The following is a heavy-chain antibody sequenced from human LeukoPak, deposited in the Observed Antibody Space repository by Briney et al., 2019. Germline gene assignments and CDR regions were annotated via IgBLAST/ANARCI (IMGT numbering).Heavy chain of an antibody. Sequence: PGGSLRLSCAASGFTFSSYGMHWVRQAPGKGLEWVSAISGSGGSTFYADSVKGRFTISRDNSKNTLYLQMNSLRAEDTAVYYCAKDPRRDGYNYFDYWGQGTLVTVSS. V-gene: IGHV3-23*01. CDR3: AKDPRRDGYNYFDY. J-gene: IGHJ4*02. CDR1: GFTFSSYG. CDR2: ISGSGGST. D-gene: IGHD5-24*01.